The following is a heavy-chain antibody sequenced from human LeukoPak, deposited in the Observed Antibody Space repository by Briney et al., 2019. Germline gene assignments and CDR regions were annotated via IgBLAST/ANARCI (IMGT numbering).Heavy chain of an antibody. CDR1: GFTFTSYS. D-gene: IGHD1-26*01. Sequence: GGSLRLSCAASGFTFTSYSMDWVRQAPGKGLEWVSYISSSSGSIYYADSVKGRFTISRDNAKNSLYLQMNSLRAEDTAVYYCARGNGTPWGQGTMVTVSS. J-gene: IGHJ3*01. CDR3: ARGNGTP. V-gene: IGHV3-48*04. CDR2: ISSSSGSI.